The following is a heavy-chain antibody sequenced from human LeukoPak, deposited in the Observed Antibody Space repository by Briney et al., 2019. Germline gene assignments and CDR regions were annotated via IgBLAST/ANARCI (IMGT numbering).Heavy chain of an antibody. V-gene: IGHV1-8*01. D-gene: IGHD4-23*01. CDR3: ARGPNKSDGGNSGSAWFDP. J-gene: IGHJ5*02. CDR2: MNPNSGNT. Sequence: ASVKVSCKASGYTFTTYDINWVRQATGQGLEWMGWMNPNSGNTGYAQKFQGRVTMTRNTSISTAYMELTSVRSEDTAVYYCARGPNKSDGGNSGSAWFDPWGQGTLVTVSS. CDR1: GYTFTTYD.